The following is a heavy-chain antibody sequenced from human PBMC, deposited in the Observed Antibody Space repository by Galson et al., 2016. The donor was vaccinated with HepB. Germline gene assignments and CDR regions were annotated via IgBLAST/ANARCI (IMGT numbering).Heavy chain of an antibody. J-gene: IGHJ3*02. CDR1: GFTLDNYW. CDR3: ARDPAYSAFDI. D-gene: IGHD5-18*01. Sequence: SLRLSCAASGFTLDNYWMSWVRQAPGKGLELVANLNQDAGQKSYMASVKGRFTISRDNAKNSGYLQMNSLRAEDTAVYDCARDPAYSAFDIWGHGTMVTVSS. CDR2: LNQDAGQK. V-gene: IGHV3-7*04.